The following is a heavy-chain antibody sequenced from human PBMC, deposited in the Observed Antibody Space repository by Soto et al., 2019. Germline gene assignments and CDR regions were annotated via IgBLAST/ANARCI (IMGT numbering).Heavy chain of an antibody. CDR3: ARDQTTGDWFDA. CDR1: GFAFSSYG. J-gene: IGHJ5*02. D-gene: IGHD4-17*01. CDR2: INGDGSST. V-gene: IGHV3-74*01. Sequence: GGSLRLSCGASGFAFSSYGMHWVRQAPGKGLFWVSRINGDGSSTNYADSVKGRFTISRDNAKNTLYLQMNSLRAEDTAVYYCARDQTTGDWFDAWGQGTLVTVSS.